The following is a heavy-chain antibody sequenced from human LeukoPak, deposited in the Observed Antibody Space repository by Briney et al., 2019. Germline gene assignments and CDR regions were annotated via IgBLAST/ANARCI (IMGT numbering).Heavy chain of an antibody. CDR1: GGSISSYY. CDR3: ARHSPGIAAAGSDY. CDR2: IYYSGST. Sequence: PSETLSLTCTVSGGSISSYYWSWIRQPPGKGLEWIGYIYYSGSTNFNPSLKSRVTISVDTSKNQFSLKLSSVTAADTAVYYCARHSPGIAAAGSDYWGQGTLVTVSS. V-gene: IGHV4-59*08. J-gene: IGHJ4*02. D-gene: IGHD6-13*01.